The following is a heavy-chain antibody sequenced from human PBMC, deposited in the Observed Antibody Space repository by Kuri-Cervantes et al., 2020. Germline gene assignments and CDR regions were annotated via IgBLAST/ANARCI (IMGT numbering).Heavy chain of an antibody. CDR1: GGSISSYY. Sequence: SETLSLTCTVSGGSISSYYWSWIRQPPGKGLEWIGYIYYSGSTNYNPSLKSRVTISVDTSKNQFSLKLSSVTAADTAVYYCARGSSHPYDSSGYPFDYWGQGTLVTVSS. CDR3: ARGSSHPYDSSGYPFDY. CDR2: IYYSGST. J-gene: IGHJ4*02. V-gene: IGHV4-59*08. D-gene: IGHD3-22*01.